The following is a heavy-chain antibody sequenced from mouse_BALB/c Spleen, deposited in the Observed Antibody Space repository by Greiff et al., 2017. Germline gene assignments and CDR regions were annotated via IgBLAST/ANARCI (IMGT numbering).Heavy chain of an antibody. Sequence: AQLQQSGPGLVAPSQSLSITCTVSGFSLTSYDISWIRQPPGKGLEWLGVIWTGGGTNYNSAFMSRLSISKDNSKSQVFLKMNSLQTDDTAIYYCVSHRDGYAMDYWGQGTSVTVSS. CDR1: GFSLTSYD. CDR3: VSHRDGYAMDY. V-gene: IGHV2-9-2*01. D-gene: IGHD2-14*01. CDR2: IWTGGGT. J-gene: IGHJ4*01.